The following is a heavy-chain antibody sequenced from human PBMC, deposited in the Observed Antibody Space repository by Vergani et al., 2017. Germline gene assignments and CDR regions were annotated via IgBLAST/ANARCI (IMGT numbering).Heavy chain of an antibody. V-gene: IGHV4-34*01. J-gene: IGHJ4*02. CDR3: ARDTSSAPEDY. Sequence: QVQLQQWGAGLLKHSETLSLTCAVYGGSFSCYYWGWLRQPPGKGLAWIGEINHSGSTNYNPALTSRVTISVDTYKNQFSLKLSSLTAADTAVYYCARDTSSAPEDYWGQGTLVTVSS. CDR1: GGSFSCYY. D-gene: IGHD3-22*01. CDR2: INHSGST.